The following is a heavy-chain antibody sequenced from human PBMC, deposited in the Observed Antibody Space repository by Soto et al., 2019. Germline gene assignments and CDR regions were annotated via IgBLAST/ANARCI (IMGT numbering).Heavy chain of an antibody. D-gene: IGHD3-10*01. CDR2: ISAYNGNT. CDR3: AREGTMVRDLTRYYGMDV. V-gene: IGHV1-18*01. Sequence: QVQLVQSGAEVKKPGASVKVSCKASGYTFTSYGISWVRQAPGQGLEWMGWISAYNGNTNYAQKLQGRVTMTTDTSTRTAYMELRSLRSDDTAVYYCAREGTMVRDLTRYYGMDVWGQGTTVTVSS. J-gene: IGHJ6*02. CDR1: GYTFTSYG.